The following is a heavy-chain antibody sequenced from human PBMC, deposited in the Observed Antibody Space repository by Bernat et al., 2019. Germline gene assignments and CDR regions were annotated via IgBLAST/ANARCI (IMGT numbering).Heavy chain of an antibody. Sequence: VQLVESGGGLVQPGGSLRLSCAASGFTLSDHYMDWVRQVPGKGLEWVAVISYDGSNKYYADSVKGRFTISRDNSKNTLYLQMNSLRAEDTAVYYCARGYIVVVNDAFDIWGQGTMVTVSS. CDR1: GFTLSDHY. CDR3: ARGYIVVVNDAFDI. D-gene: IGHD2-15*01. CDR2: ISYDGSNK. V-gene: IGHV3-30-3*01. J-gene: IGHJ3*02.